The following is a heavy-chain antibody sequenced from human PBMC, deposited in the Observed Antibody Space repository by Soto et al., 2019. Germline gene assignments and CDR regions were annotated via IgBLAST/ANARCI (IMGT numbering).Heavy chain of an antibody. J-gene: IGHJ6*02. D-gene: IGHD6-19*01. Sequence: QVQLVQSGAEVKKPGSSVKVSCKASGGTFSSYAISWVRQAPGQGLEWMGGIIPIFGTANYAQKFQGRVTITADESTSTAYMELSSLRSKDTAVYYCARDTSSGWPQRSPDYYYYGMDVWGQGTTVTVSS. V-gene: IGHV1-69*01. CDR1: GGTFSSYA. CDR3: ARDTSSGWPQRSPDYYYYGMDV. CDR2: IIPIFGTA.